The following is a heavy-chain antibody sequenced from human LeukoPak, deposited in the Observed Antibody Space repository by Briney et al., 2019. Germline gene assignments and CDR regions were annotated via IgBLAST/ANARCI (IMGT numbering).Heavy chain of an antibody. CDR1: GFTFSSYA. Sequence: GGSLRLSCAASGFTFSSYAMHWVRQVPGKGLEWVEVISYDGSNKYYADSVKGRFTISRDNSKNTLYLQMNSLRAEDTAVYYCVKAAAGPMTHDAFDIWGQGTMVTVSS. J-gene: IGHJ3*02. D-gene: IGHD6-13*01. CDR3: VKAAAGPMTHDAFDI. CDR2: ISYDGSNK. V-gene: IGHV3-30-3*02.